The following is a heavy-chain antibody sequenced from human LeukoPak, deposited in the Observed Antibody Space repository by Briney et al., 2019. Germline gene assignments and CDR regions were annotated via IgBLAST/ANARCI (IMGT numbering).Heavy chain of an antibody. V-gene: IGHV1-46*01. J-gene: IGHJ5*02. CDR2: INPSGGST. D-gene: IGHD2-2*01. CDR1: GYTFTSYY. CDR3: ARGCSSTSCYLPSWFDP. Sequence: ASVKVSCKASGYTFTSYYMHWVRQAPGQGLEWMGIINPSGGSTSYAQKFQGRVTMTRDTSTSTVYMELSGLRSEDTAVCYCARGCSSTSCYLPSWFDPWGQGTLVTVSS.